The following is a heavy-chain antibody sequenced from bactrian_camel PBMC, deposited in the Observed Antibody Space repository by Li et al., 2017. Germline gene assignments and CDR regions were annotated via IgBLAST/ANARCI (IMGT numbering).Heavy chain of an antibody. Sequence: QVQLVESGGGLVQPGGSLVLSCAASGFALSSYWIYWVRQAPGKGLELVSTINSGGGTTYYADSVKGRFTISRDNAKSTVYLQMNSLKPEDTDMYYCAARVDVGWRCGLRRADYKYWGQGTQVTVS. D-gene: IGHD1*01. CDR1: GFALSSYW. J-gene: IGHJ4*01. CDR2: INSGGGTT. CDR3: AARVDVGWRCGLRRADYKY. V-gene: IGHV3S25*01.